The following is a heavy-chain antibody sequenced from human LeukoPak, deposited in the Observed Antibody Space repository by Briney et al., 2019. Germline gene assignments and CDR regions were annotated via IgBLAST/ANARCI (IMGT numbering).Heavy chain of an antibody. CDR1: GGSISSYY. D-gene: IGHD1-1*01. Sequence: SETLSLTCTVSGGSISSYYWSWIRQPAGKGLEWIGHIYTSGNTNYNPSLKSRVSMSVDTSKNQFSLRLMSVTAADTAVYYCARSGRPGTSGDDYWGQGTLVTVSS. CDR2: IYTSGNT. V-gene: IGHV4-4*07. J-gene: IGHJ4*02. CDR3: ARSGRPGTSGDDY.